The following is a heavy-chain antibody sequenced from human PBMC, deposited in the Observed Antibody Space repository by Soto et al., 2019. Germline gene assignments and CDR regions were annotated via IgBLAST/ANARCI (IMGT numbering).Heavy chain of an antibody. CDR2: IYYSGST. J-gene: IGHJ4*02. V-gene: IGHV4-39*01. CDR1: GGSITRSSFF. CDR3: ARGYDILTGPLDY. D-gene: IGHD3-9*01. Sequence: SETLSLTCTVSGGSITRSSFFWGWIRQPPGKGLEWIGIIYYSGSTYYNPSLKSRVTISVDTSKSQFSLNLNSVTAADTAVYYCARGYDILTGPLDYWGPGTLVTVSS.